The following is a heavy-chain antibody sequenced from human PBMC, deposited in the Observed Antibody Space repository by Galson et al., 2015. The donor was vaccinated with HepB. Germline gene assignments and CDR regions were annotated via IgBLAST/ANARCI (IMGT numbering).Heavy chain of an antibody. CDR2: ISGSGGST. D-gene: IGHD3-22*01. CDR3: TTDPRGDSSGLDY. V-gene: IGHV3-23*01. Sequence: SLRLSCAASGFTFSSYAMSWVRQAPGKGLEWVSAISGSGGSTYYADSVKGRFTISRDNSKNTLYLQMNSLKTEDTAVYYCTTDPRGDSSGLDYWGQGTLVTVSS. CDR1: GFTFSSYA. J-gene: IGHJ4*02.